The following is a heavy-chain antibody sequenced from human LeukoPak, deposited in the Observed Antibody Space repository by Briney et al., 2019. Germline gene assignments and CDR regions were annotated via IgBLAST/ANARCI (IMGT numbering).Heavy chain of an antibody. Sequence: ASVKVSCKASGYTSTGYYMHWVRQAPGQGLERMGRINLNSGGTNYGQKFQSRVTMTRDTSISTAYMELSRLRSDDTAVYYCARGARDFYDSSGYYTYWGQGTLVTVSS. CDR2: INLNSGGT. V-gene: IGHV1-2*06. D-gene: IGHD3-22*01. CDR1: GYTSTGYY. J-gene: IGHJ4*02. CDR3: ARGARDFYDSSGYYTY.